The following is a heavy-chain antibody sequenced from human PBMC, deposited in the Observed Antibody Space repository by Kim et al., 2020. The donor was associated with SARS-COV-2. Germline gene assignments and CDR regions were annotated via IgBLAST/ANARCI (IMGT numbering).Heavy chain of an antibody. CDR2: INHSGAT. D-gene: IGHD3-3*01. Sequence: SETLSLTCAVSVGSFSDYHWTWIRQSPGKGLEWIGDINHSGATNSNPSLESRVALSVDTSKNQFSLKVKSVTAADTGVYFCARGRAGVVPSPIMGLGPHYDYYALDVWARGPRSASP. V-gene: IGHV4-34*01. CDR3: ARGRAGVVPSPIMGLGPHYDYYALDV. J-gene: IGHJ6*02. CDR1: VGSFSDYH.